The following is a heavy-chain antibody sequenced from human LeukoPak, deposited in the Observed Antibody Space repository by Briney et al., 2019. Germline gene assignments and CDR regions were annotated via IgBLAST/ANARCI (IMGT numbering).Heavy chain of an antibody. Sequence: GGPLRLSCAASGFTFSSYWMHWVRQAPGKGLVWVSRINSDGSSTSYADSVKGRFTISRDNAKNTLYLQMNSLRAEDTAVYYCARARGYDSSGYTAFDIWGQGTMVTVSS. CDR2: INSDGSST. CDR3: ARARGYDSSGYTAFDI. V-gene: IGHV3-74*01. J-gene: IGHJ3*02. CDR1: GFTFSSYW. D-gene: IGHD3-22*01.